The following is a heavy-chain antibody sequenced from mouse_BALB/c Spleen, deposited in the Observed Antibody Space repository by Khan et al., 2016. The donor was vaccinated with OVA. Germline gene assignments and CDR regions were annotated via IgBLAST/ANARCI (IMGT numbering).Heavy chain of an antibody. V-gene: IGHV5-6*01. Sequence: EVALVESGGDLVMPGGSLKLSCAASGFIFSSYSMSWVRPTPDMRLEWVATISSGGDYTYYPHSVTGRFTISRADAKNTLYLQMSSLKSEDTAMYYCASHLTGSFAYWGQGTLVTVSA. CDR1: GFIFSSYS. D-gene: IGHD4-1*01. CDR2: ISSGGDYT. CDR3: ASHLTGSFAY. J-gene: IGHJ3*01.